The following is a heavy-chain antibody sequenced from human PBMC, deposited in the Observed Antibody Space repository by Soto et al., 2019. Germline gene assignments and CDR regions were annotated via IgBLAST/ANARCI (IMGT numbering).Heavy chain of an antibody. CDR3: ARGRDLDY. CDR1: GGSFSGYH. V-gene: IGHV4-34*01. Sequence: SETLSLTCAVSGGSFSGYHWSWIRQPPEKGLEWIGEISHSGSTNYNPSLKSRVVISVDTSKRQFSLKLSSVTATDTAVNFCARGRDLDYWGQGTLVTVSS. CDR2: ISHSGST. J-gene: IGHJ4*02.